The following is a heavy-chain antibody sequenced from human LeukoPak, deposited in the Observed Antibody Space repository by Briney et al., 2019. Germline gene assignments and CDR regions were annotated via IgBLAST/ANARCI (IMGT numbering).Heavy chain of an antibody. D-gene: IGHD3-10*01. Sequence: ASVKVSCKASGYIFTSYYMHWVRQAPGQGLEWMGIINPSGGSTSYAQKFQGRVTMTRDTSTSTVYMELSSLRSEDTAVYYCARGVSGSYYGNTFDYWGQGTLVTVSS. V-gene: IGHV1-46*01. CDR2: INPSGGST. J-gene: IGHJ4*02. CDR1: GYIFTSYY. CDR3: ARGVSGSYYGNTFDY.